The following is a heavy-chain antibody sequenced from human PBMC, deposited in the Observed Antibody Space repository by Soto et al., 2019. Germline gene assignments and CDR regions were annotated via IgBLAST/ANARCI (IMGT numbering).Heavy chain of an antibody. CDR1: GYPVTAYY. D-gene: IGHD3-3*01. CDR2: INPATGAA. J-gene: IGHJ3*02. CDR3: ARGGGVGVAGSAAFEM. V-gene: IGHV1-2*02. Sequence: QLHLVHSGAVVKKPGASVTVSCSASGYPVTAYYMHWVRQAPGRGLEWMGGINPATGAAKYTQTFQGRVTMTRDTSTGTVFMELGGLTSEDTAVFYCARGGGVGVAGSAAFEMWGQGTLVTVSS.